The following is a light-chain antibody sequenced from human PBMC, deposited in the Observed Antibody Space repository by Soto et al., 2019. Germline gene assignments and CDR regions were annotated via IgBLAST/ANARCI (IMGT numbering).Light chain of an antibody. V-gene: IGKV1-33*01. CDR2: RAS. CDR3: QQYDNLPSYT. J-gene: IGKJ2*01. CDR1: QDISNY. Sequence: DIQMSQSPSSLSASVGDRVTITCQASQDISNYLNWYQHKPGKDPKLLIFRASNLETGVPSRFSGGGSGTQFTFTISSLQPEDIATYYCQQYDNLPSYTFGPGTKLEIK.